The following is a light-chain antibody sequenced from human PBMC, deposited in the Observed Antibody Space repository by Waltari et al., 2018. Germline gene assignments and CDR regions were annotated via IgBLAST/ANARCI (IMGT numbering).Light chain of an antibody. V-gene: IGLV3-21*04. CDR3: QVWDNSSDQGV. Sequence: SYVLTQPPSVSVAPGKTARITCGGNNIGSNRVHWYQLKPGQAPVLVIYYDSDRPSWMPDGCSGSHSGDTATLTIRRVGAGEEAAYYCQVWDNSSDQGVFGGGTKLTVL. J-gene: IGLJ3*02. CDR2: YDS. CDR1: NIGSNR.